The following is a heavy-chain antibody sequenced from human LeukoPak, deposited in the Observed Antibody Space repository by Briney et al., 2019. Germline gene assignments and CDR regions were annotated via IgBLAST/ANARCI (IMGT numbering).Heavy chain of an antibody. CDR2: ISSSGSYK. CDR1: GFTFSSYS. J-gene: IGHJ6*02. V-gene: IGHV3-21*01. CDR3: ARDPYYGANSRYYYYYGMDV. D-gene: IGHD4-23*01. Sequence: GGSLRLSCAASGFTFSSYSMNWARQAPGKGLEWVSSISSSGSYKYYADSVKGRFTISRDNAKNSLYLQMNSLRAEDRAVYYCARDPYYGANSRYYYYYGMDVWGQGTTVTVSS.